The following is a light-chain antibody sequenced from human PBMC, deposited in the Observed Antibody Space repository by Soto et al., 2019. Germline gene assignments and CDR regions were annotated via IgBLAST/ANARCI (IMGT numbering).Light chain of an antibody. CDR1: QDIKHY. CDR3: QQYDNLPIT. Sequence: DIQMTQSASSLSASVGDRVTITWEARQDIKHYLNWYQQKPGKAPNLLIYDTSVLETGVPSRFSGSKSGTDFTFTISSLQPEDVATYYCQQYDNLPITFGQGTRLEIK. CDR2: DTS. J-gene: IGKJ5*01. V-gene: IGKV1-33*01.